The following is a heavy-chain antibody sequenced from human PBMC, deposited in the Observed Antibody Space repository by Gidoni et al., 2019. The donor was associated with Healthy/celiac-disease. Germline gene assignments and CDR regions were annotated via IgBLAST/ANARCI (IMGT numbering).Heavy chain of an antibody. CDR3: TTDWADIVVVIAAYDAFDI. CDR1: GFTPSNAW. Sequence: EVQLLVSGGGLVNPGGSLSSSRADSGFTPSNAWMSGLRQAPGKGLELVGRIKSKTDGVTTDYAAPVKGRFTISRSDSKITLYLQMNSLKTEDTAVYYCTTDWADIVVVIAAYDAFDIWGQGTMVTVSS. V-gene: IGHV3-15*01. J-gene: IGHJ3*02. D-gene: IGHD2-15*01. CDR2: IKSKTDGVTT.